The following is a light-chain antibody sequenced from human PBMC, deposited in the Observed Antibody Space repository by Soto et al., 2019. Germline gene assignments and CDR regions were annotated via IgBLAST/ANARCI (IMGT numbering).Light chain of an antibody. CDR1: QSVSSSY. CDR2: GAS. V-gene: IGKV3-20*01. CDR3: QQYGSSPYT. Sequence: EIVLTQSPGTLSLSPGERATLSCRASQSVSSSYLAWYQQKPGQAPRLLIHGASSRATGIPDRFSGSGSGTDFTLTISRLEPEDFAVYYRQQYGSSPYTFGQGTKLEIK. J-gene: IGKJ2*01.